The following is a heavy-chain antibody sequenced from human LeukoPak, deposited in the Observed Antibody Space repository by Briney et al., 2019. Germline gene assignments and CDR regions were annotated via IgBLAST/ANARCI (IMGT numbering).Heavy chain of an antibody. D-gene: IGHD2-2*01. CDR2: ISAYNGST. CDR1: GYTFTSYG. V-gene: IGHV1-18*01. J-gene: IGHJ5*02. Sequence: GASVKVSCKASGYTFTSYGISWVRQAPGQGLEWMGWISAYNGSTNYAQKLQGRVTMTTDTSTSTAYMELRSLRSEDTAVYYCARVRGSSTSQGWFDPWGQGTLVTVSS. CDR3: ARVRGSSTSQGWFDP.